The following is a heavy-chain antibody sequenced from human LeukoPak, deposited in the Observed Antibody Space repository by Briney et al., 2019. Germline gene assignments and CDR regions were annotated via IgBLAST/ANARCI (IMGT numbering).Heavy chain of an antibody. Sequence: GGSLRLSCAASGFTFSSYAMSWVRQAPGKGLEWVSAMGGSGGNTYYADSVKGRFTISRDNSKNTLYLQMNSLRAEDTAVYYCAKDRTAMSPFDYWGQGTLVTVLS. V-gene: IGHV3-23*01. CDR2: MGGSGGNT. CDR3: AKDRTAMSPFDY. D-gene: IGHD5-18*01. J-gene: IGHJ4*02. CDR1: GFTFSSYA.